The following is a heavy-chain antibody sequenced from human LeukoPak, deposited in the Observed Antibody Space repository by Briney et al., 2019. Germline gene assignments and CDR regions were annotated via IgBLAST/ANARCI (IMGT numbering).Heavy chain of an antibody. Sequence: TGGSLRLSCAASGFTFSSHWMHWVRQASGKGRAWVSRIKSDGSSTSYADSVKGRFTISRGNAKNTLYLQMNRLRAEDTAVYYCARGPDRSGYYVGDYWGQGTLVTVSS. D-gene: IGHD3-22*01. CDR2: IKSDGSST. CDR1: GFTFSSHW. J-gene: IGHJ4*02. V-gene: IGHV3-74*01. CDR3: ARGPDRSGYYVGDY.